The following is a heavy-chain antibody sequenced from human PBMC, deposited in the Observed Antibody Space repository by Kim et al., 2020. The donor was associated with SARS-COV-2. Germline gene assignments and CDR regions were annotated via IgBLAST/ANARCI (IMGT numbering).Heavy chain of an antibody. CDR1: GGTFSSYA. CDR3: ARGSGSYQEYYYYYGMDV. J-gene: IGHJ6*02. V-gene: IGHV1-69*13. Sequence: SVKVSCKASGGTFSSYAISWVRQAPGQGLEWMGGIIPIFGTANYAQKFQGRVTITADESTSTAYMELSSLRSEDTAVYYCARGSGSYQEYYYYYGMDVWGQGTTVTVSS. CDR2: IIPIFGTA. D-gene: IGHD1-26*01.